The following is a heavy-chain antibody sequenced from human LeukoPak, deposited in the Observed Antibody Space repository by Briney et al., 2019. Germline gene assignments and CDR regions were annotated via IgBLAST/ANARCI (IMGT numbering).Heavy chain of an antibody. V-gene: IGHV1-46*01. CDR2: INPSGGST. D-gene: IGHD2-2*01. J-gene: IGHJ6*03. CDR1: GYTFTSYY. CDR3: ARQVLYQLLLDYYYMDV. Sequence: ASVKVSCQASGYTFTSYYMHWVRQAPGQGLEWMGIINPSGGSTSYAQKFQGRVTMTRDMYTSTVYMELSSLRSEDTAVYYCARQVLYQLLLDYYYMDVWGKGTTVTVSS.